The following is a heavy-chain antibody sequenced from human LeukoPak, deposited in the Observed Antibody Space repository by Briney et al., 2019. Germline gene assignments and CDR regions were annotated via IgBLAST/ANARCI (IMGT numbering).Heavy chain of an antibody. CDR3: AREFEATGFWAFDY. CDR2: IDNDGTGT. D-gene: IGHD3-16*01. Sequence: GGSLRLSCAASGFTFSNYWMHWVRQAPGKGLAWVSRIDNDGTGTTYADSVKGRFTISRDNRKNTLYLQMNSLRAEDTAVYYCAREFEATGFWAFDYWGQGTLLTVSS. J-gene: IGHJ4*02. V-gene: IGHV3-74*01. CDR1: GFTFSNYW.